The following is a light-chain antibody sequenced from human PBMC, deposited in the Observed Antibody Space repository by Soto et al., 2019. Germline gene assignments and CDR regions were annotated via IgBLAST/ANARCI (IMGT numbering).Light chain of an antibody. CDR1: QSVSSSY. CDR3: QQYGSSHPLT. J-gene: IGKJ4*01. Sequence: EILFTQSPGTLSLSPGERATLSCRASQSVSSSYLAWYQQKPGQAPRLIIYGASSRANGIPDRFSGSGSGTDFTLTIRRLEPEDFAAYYCQQYGSSHPLTFGGGTKVDIK. CDR2: GAS. V-gene: IGKV3-20*01.